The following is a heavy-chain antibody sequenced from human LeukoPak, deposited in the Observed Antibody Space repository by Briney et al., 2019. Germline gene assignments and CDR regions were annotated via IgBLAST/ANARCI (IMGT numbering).Heavy chain of an antibody. J-gene: IGHJ6*02. CDR3: ARVRVSSYYGMDI. Sequence: PGGSLRLSCAASGFTFGSYWMSWVRQAPGKGLEWVANINQGESEKYYVDSVKGRFTISRDNAKNSLYLQMNTLRAEDTAVYYCARVRVSSYYGMDIWGQGTTVTFSS. CDR1: GFTFGSYW. V-gene: IGHV3-7*05. D-gene: IGHD2/OR15-2a*01. CDR2: INQGESEK.